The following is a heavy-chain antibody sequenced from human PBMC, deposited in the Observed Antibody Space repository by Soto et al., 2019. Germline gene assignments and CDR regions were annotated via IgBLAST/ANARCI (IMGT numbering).Heavy chain of an antibody. CDR2: ISSSSSYT. J-gene: IGHJ6*02. Sequence: GGSLRLSCAASGFTFSDYYMSWIRQAPGKGLEWVSYISSSSSYTNYADSVKGRFTISRDNAKNSLYLQMNSLRAEDTAVYYCAREDGCSGGSCYSDYYYYYGMDVWGQGTTVTVSS. V-gene: IGHV3-11*05. D-gene: IGHD2-15*01. CDR3: AREDGCSGGSCYSDYYYYYGMDV. CDR1: GFTFSDYY.